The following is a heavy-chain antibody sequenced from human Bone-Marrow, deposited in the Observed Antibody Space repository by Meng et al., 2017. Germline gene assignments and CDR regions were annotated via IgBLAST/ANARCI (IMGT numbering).Heavy chain of an antibody. Sequence: QVHLPRWGEGLLEPSGTLSLTCAVYGGSFSGYYWNWIRQPPGKGLEWIGEINHSGSTNYNPSLKSRVTISVDTSKNQFSLKLSSVTAADTAVYYCARGVASPIFSTVVTPAFDYWGQGTLVTVSS. CDR1: GGSFSGYY. D-gene: IGHD4-23*01. CDR2: INHSGST. J-gene: IGHJ4*02. CDR3: ARGVASPIFSTVVTPAFDY. V-gene: IGHV4-34*01.